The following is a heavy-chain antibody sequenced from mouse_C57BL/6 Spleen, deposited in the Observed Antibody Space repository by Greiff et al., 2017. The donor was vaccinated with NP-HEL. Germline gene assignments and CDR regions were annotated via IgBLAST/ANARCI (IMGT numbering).Heavy chain of an antibody. CDR3: ARSGDSDGMDY. J-gene: IGHJ2*01. D-gene: IGHD3-1*01. CDR1: GYAFSSYW. V-gene: IGHV1-80*01. CDR2: IYPGDGDT. Sequence: VQLQQSGAELVKPGASVKISCKASGYAFSSYWMNWVKQRPGKGLEWIGQIYPGDGDTNYNGKFKGKATLTADKSSSTAYMQLSSLTSEDSAVYFCARSGDSDGMDYWGQGTTLTVSS.